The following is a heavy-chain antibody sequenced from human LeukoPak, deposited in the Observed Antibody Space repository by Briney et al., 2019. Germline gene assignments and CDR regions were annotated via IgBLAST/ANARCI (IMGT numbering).Heavy chain of an antibody. D-gene: IGHD3-22*01. CDR3: ARDKHYYDSSNYV. CDR1: GFTFNDYG. Sequence: PGGSLRLPCAASGFTFNDYGMSWVRQGPGKGLEWVSGINWNGGNTGYADSVRGRFTISRDNAKNSLYLQMNSLRAEDTALYYCARDKHYYDSSNYVWGQGTLVTVSS. J-gene: IGHJ4*02. CDR2: INWNGGNT. V-gene: IGHV3-20*04.